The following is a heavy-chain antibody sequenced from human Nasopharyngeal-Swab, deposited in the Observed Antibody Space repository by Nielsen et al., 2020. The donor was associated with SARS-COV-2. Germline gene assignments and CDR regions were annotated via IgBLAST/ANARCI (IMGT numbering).Heavy chain of an antibody. Sequence: GESLKISCAASGFTFSSYAMSWVRQAPGKGLEWVSVIYSGGSSTYYADSVKGRFTISRDNSKNTLYLQMNSLRAEDTAVYYCARDLTLIAVAGTGYWGQGTLVTVSS. D-gene: IGHD6-19*01. CDR3: ARDLTLIAVAGTGY. J-gene: IGHJ4*02. CDR1: GFTFSSYA. V-gene: IGHV3-23*03. CDR2: IYSGGSST.